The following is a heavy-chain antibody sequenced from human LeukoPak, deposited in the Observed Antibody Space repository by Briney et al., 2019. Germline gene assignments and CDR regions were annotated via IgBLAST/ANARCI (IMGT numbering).Heavy chain of an antibody. CDR3: ARGHDTAIDFDY. Sequence: ASVKVSCKASGGTFSSYAISWVRQAPGQGLEWMGGIIPIFGTANYAQKFQGRVTITADESTSTAYMELSSLRSEDTAVYYCARGHDTAIDFDYWGQGTLVTVSS. V-gene: IGHV1-69*13. CDR2: IIPIFGTA. J-gene: IGHJ4*02. CDR1: GGTFSSYA. D-gene: IGHD5-18*01.